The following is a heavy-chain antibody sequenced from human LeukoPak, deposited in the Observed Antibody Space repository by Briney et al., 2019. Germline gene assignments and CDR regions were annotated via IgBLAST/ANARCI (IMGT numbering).Heavy chain of an antibody. CDR2: IYYSGST. D-gene: IGHD3-9*01. Sequence: SSETLSLTCTVSGGSISSYYWSWIRQPPGKGLERIGYIYYSGSTNYNPSLKSRVTISVDTSKNQFSLKLSSVTAADTAVYYCARELLRYFDWSPWFDPWGQGTLVTVSS. V-gene: IGHV4-59*01. CDR1: GGSISSYY. CDR3: ARELLRYFDWSPWFDP. J-gene: IGHJ5*02.